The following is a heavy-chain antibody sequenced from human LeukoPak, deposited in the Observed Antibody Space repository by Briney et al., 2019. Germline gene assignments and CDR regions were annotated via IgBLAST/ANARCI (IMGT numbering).Heavy chain of an antibody. CDR1: GGSISSSSYY. CDR3: ARSCIVPTGFDP. Sequence: SETLSLTCTVSGGSISSSSYYWGWIRQPPGKGLEWIGSIYYSGSTYYNPSLKSRVTISVDTSKNQFSLKLSSVTAADTAVYYCARSCIVPTGFDPWGQGTLVTVSS. J-gene: IGHJ5*02. D-gene: IGHD2-15*01. V-gene: IGHV4-39*07. CDR2: IYYSGST.